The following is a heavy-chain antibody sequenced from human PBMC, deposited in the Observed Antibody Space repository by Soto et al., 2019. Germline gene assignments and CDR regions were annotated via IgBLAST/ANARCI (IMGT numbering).Heavy chain of an antibody. D-gene: IGHD3-10*01. Sequence: QSGGSLRLSCAASGFTFSTYSMSWVRQAPGKGLEWVSGFRTGGDDGTTYYADSVKGRFTISRDNSKNTMFLQMNSLRVEDTAIYYCAKKVNSGPGSQYFDYWGQGTPVTVSS. V-gene: IGHV3-23*01. CDR3: AKKVNSGPGSQYFDY. CDR2: FRTGGDDGTT. J-gene: IGHJ4*02. CDR1: GFTFSTYS.